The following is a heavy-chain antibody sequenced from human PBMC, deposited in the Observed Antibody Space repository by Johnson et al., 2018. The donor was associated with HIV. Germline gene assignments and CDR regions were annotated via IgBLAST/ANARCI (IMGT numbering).Heavy chain of an antibody. CDR1: GFTFSTYA. D-gene: IGHD3-16*01. CDR3: TTGFGPAYEM. V-gene: IGHV3-30*02. Sequence: QVQLVESGGGVVQPGRSLRLSCAASGFTFSTYAIHWVRQAPGKGLEWVTFIQFDGSHKYSADFVKGRFTISRDTSKKSVFLQMNSLKTEDTAVYYCTTGFGPAYEMWGQGTMVTVSS. CDR2: IQFDGSHK. J-gene: IGHJ3*02.